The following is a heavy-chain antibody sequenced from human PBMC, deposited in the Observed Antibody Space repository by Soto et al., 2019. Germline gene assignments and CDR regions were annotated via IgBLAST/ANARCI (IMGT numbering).Heavy chain of an antibody. D-gene: IGHD5-12*01. CDR3: ARVGGATMATMYFDP. CDR1: GLTFTGYS. Sequence: EVQLVESGGGLIQPGGSLRLSCAVSGLTFTGYSMNWVRQAPGKGLEWVSFINSGSSTIFYADSVKGRFTISRDNAKNSLYLEMNSLRDEETAVYYCARVGGATMATMYFDPWGQGTLVTVSS. J-gene: IGHJ4*02. CDR2: INSGSSTI. V-gene: IGHV3-48*02.